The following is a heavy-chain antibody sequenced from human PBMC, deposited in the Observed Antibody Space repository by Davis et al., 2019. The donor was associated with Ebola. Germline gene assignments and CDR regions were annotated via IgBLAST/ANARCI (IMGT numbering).Heavy chain of an antibody. V-gene: IGHV3-30*03. J-gene: IGHJ2*01. CDR2: ISYDGSNK. Sequence: GESLKISCAASGFTFSSYGMHWVRQAPGKGLEWVAVISYDGSNKYYADSVKGRFTISRDNSKNTLYLQMNSLRAEDTAVYYCARAKGLATRNWYFDLWGRGTLVTVSS. CDR3: ARAKGLATRNWYFDL. D-gene: IGHD5-12*01. CDR1: GFTFSSYG.